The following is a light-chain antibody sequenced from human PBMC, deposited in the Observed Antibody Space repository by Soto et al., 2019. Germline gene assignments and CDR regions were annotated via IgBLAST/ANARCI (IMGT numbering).Light chain of an antibody. CDR2: GAS. V-gene: IGKV3-20*01. Sequence: EIVLTQSPGTLSLSPGERATLSCRASQSVSSTYLAWYQQKPGQTPRLLIYGASSTATGIPDRFSGSGSGTDFTLTISRLEPEDFALYYCQHYGNSLFTFGPGTTVDIK. CDR1: QSVSSTY. J-gene: IGKJ3*01. CDR3: QHYGNSLFT.